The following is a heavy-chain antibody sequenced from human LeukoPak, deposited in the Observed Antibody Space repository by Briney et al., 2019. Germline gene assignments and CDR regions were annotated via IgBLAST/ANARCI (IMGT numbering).Heavy chain of an antibody. CDR1: GGSFSGYY. CDR3: ARGQSKWLVPFYFDY. V-gene: IGHV4-34*01. D-gene: IGHD6-19*01. J-gene: IGHJ4*02. Sequence: SETLSLTCAVYGGSFSGYYWSWIRQPPGKGLEWIGEINHSGSTSYNPSLKSRVTISVDTSKNQFSLKLSSVTAADTAVYYCARGQSKWLVPFYFDYWGQGTLVTVSS. CDR2: INHSGST.